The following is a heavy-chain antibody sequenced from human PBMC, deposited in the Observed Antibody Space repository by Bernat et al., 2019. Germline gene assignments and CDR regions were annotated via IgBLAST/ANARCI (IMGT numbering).Heavy chain of an antibody. CDR3: ARGLGQLVPFDI. CDR1: GFTFSSYG. D-gene: IGHD6-6*01. V-gene: IGHV3-33*01. Sequence: QVQLVESGGGVVQPGRSLRLSCAASGFTFSSYGMPWVRQAPGKGLEWVAVIWYDGSNKYYADSVKGRFTISRDNSKNTLYLQMNSLRAEDTAVYYCARGLGQLVPFDIWGQGTMVTVSS. CDR2: IWYDGSNK. J-gene: IGHJ3*02.